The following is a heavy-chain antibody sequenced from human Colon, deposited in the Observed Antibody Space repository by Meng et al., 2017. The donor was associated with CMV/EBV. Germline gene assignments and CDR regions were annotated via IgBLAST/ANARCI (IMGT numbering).Heavy chain of an antibody. CDR1: GFSLNTYEVG. Sequence: QLTSKESGPTLVKPTQTLTLTCTFSGFSLNTYEVGVGWFRQPPGKAPEWLALIYWDDDKRYRSSLGNRLTLTHDASKNQVVLTMTDMDPVDTATYYCAHKSLPAAFFDYWGQGTLVTVSS. V-gene: IGHV2-5*02. CDR2: IYWDDDK. CDR3: AHKSLPAAFFDY. J-gene: IGHJ4*02. D-gene: IGHD2-2*01.